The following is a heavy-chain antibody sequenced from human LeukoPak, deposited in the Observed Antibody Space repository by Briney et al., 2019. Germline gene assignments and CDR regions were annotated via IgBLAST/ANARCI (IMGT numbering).Heavy chain of an antibody. CDR3: AKSSPYYGSGRGYYYMDV. CDR2: INWNGGST. D-gene: IGHD3-10*01. J-gene: IGHJ6*03. CDR1: GFTFEDYG. V-gene: IGHV3-20*01. Sequence: GGSLRLSCAASGFTFEDYGMSWVRQAPGKGLVWVYGINWNGGSTGYAESVKGRFTISRDNAKNSLFLQMNSLRAEDSALYHCAKSSPYYGSGRGYYYMDVWGKGTTVTVSS.